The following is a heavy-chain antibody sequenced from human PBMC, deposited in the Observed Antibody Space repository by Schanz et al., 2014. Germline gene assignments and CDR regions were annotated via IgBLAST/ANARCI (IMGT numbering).Heavy chain of an antibody. Sequence: QVQLVQSGGEVKKPGASATVSCKASGYTFNNHGISWVRQAPGQGLEWMGWISVYHVHTNYAEKVHGRVTMTTDTTTSAAYMKLRSLITDGTAVYYCVRDAGWAFGDYHDMDDWGQGTSVTVSS. D-gene: IGHD3-10*01. CDR3: VRDAGWAFGDYHDMDD. V-gene: IGHV1-18*01. J-gene: IGHJ6*02. CDR1: GYTFNNHG. CDR2: ISVYHVHT.